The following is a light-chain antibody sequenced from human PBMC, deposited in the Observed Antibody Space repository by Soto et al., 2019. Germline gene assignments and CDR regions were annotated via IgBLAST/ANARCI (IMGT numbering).Light chain of an antibody. CDR1: TSNIGTGYD. CDR2: GNS. CDR3: QSYDSSLSGGV. J-gene: IGLJ1*01. Sequence: QSVLTQPPSVSGAPGQRVTISCTGSTSNIGTGYDVHWYQQLPGTAPKLLIYGNSNRPSGVPDRFYGSKSGTSASLAITGLQAEDEADYDCQSYDSSLSGGVFGTGTKLTVL. V-gene: IGLV1-40*01.